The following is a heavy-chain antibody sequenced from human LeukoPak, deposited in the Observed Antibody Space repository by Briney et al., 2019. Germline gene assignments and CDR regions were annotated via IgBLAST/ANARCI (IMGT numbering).Heavy chain of an antibody. CDR3: AKIMGHDYGDYSDAFDI. V-gene: IGHV3-23*01. Sequence: GGSLRLSCAASGFTFSSYAMSWVCQAPGKGLEWVSAISGSGGRRYYADSVKGRFTISRDNSKNTLYLQMNSLRAEDTAVYYCAKIMGHDYGDYSDAFDIWGQGTMVTVSS. D-gene: IGHD4-17*01. J-gene: IGHJ3*02. CDR1: GFTFSSYA. CDR2: ISGSGGRR.